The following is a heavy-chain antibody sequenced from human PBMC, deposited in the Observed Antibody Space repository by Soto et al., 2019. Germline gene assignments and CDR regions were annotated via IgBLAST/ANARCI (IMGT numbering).Heavy chain of an antibody. J-gene: IGHJ4*02. Sequence: QVQLVQSGAEVRKPGSSVKVSCKASGDTFSFYSINWVRQAPGLGLEWMGRINPILSMSNYAQRFQGRVTXTXDKXTSTAYMELSGLRSEDTAIYYCASSYGSGYRAFDYWGQGALVTVSS. V-gene: IGHV1-69*02. CDR3: ASSYGSGYRAFDY. CDR2: INPILSMS. CDR1: GDTFSFYS. D-gene: IGHD3-10*01.